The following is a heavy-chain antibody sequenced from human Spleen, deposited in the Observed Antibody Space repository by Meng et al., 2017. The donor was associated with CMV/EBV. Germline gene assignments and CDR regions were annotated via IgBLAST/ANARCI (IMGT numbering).Heavy chain of an antibody. CDR2: ISSSGNTI. D-gene: IGHD4-17*01. CDR1: GFTFSSYA. Sequence: GESLKISCAASGFTFSSYAMSWVRQAPGKGLEWLSYISSSGNTIHYADSVKGRFIISRDTPKNSVYLQMNSLRAEDTAVYYCVREDYGDYFFDTWGQGTLVTVSS. V-gene: IGHV3-48*04. CDR3: VREDYGDYFFDT. J-gene: IGHJ4*02.